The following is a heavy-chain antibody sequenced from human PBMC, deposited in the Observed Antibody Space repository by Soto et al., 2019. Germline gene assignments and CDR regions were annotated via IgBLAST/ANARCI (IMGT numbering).Heavy chain of an antibody. J-gene: IGHJ6*03. CDR1: GFTFSSYG. V-gene: IGHV3-33*01. CDR3: ARDLRRSVYYYMDV. CDR2: IWYDGSNK. Sequence: GGSLRLSCAASGFTFSSYGMHWVRQAPGKGLEWVAVIWYDGSNKYYADSVKGRFTISRDNSKNTLYLQMNSLRAEDTAVYYCARDLRRSVYYYMDVWGKGTTVTVSS.